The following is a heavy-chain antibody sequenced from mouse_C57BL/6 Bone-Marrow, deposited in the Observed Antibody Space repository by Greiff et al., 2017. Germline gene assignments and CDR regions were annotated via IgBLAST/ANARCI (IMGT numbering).Heavy chain of an antibody. D-gene: IGHD6-2*01. V-gene: IGHV5-17*01. J-gene: IGHJ3*01. CDR3: ARSLAWLAY. Sequence: EVQLQQSGGGLVKPGGSLKLSCAASGFTFSDSGMHWVRQAPEKGLEWVAYISSGSSTIYYADTVKGRFTISRDNAKNTLFLQMTSLRSDDTAMYYCARSLAWLAYWGQGTLVTVSA. CDR1: GFTFSDSG. CDR2: ISSGSSTI.